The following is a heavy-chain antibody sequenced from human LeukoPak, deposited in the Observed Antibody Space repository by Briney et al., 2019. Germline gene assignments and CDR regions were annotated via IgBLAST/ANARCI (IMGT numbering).Heavy chain of an antibody. CDR3: ARDLTSSGYSSGSYYNYYGMDV. Sequence: GGSLRLSCAASGFTFSSYSMNWVRQAPGKGLEWVSYISSSSSIIYYADSVKGRFTISRDNAKNSLYLQMNSLRAEDTAVYYCARDLTSSGYSSGSYYNYYGMDVWGQGTTVTVSS. CDR2: ISSSSSII. V-gene: IGHV3-48*01. J-gene: IGHJ6*02. D-gene: IGHD6-19*01. CDR1: GFTFSSYS.